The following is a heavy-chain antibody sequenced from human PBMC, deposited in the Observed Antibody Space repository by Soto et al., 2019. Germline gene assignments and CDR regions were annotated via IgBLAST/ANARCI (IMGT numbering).Heavy chain of an antibody. Sequence: SETLSLTCAVSCGSIRRSYWWSWVRQLPGKGLEWIGEIYHSGSTIYNPSLQSRVTLSVDKSKNEFSLKLTSVTAADTAVYYCSILPSSGINPTFEYWGQGMLVTVSS. CDR2: IYHSGST. J-gene: IGHJ4*02. CDR1: CGSIRRSYW. D-gene: IGHD1-26*01. CDR3: SILPSSGINPTFEY. V-gene: IGHV4-4*02.